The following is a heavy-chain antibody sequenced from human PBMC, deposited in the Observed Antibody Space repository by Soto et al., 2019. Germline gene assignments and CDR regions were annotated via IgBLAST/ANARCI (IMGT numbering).Heavy chain of an antibody. CDR3: ARVMSSGWFIIDY. D-gene: IGHD6-19*01. Sequence: QVQLQESGPGLVKPSETLSLTCTVSGGSISSYYWSWIRQPPGKGLEWIGYIYYSGSTNYNPSLKSRVTISVDTSKNQFSLKLSSVTAADTAVYYCARVMSSGWFIIDYWGQGTLVTVSS. J-gene: IGHJ4*02. CDR1: GGSISSYY. V-gene: IGHV4-59*01. CDR2: IYYSGST.